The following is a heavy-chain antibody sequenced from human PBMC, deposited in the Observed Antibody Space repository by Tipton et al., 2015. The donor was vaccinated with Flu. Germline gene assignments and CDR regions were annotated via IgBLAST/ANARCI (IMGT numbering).Heavy chain of an antibody. J-gene: IGHJ1*01. CDR1: GASISSSY. CDR3: ARDTSLQR. CDR2: IYYSGIT. Sequence: TLSLTCTVSGASISSSYWSWIRQAPGKGLEWIGHIYYSGITNYNPSLKSRITISVDTSKNQFSLRLSSVTAAAAAVYYGARDTSLQRWGQGTLVTVS. V-gene: IGHV4-59*01.